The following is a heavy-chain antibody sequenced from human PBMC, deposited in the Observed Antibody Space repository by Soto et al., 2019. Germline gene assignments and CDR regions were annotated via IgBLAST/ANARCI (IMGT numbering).Heavy chain of an antibody. J-gene: IGHJ4*02. D-gene: IGHD6-13*01. V-gene: IGHV3-33*01. Sequence: GGSLRLSCAASGFTFSSYGMHWVRQAPGKGLEWVAVIWYDGSNKYYADSVKGLFTISRDNSKNTLYLQMNSLRAEDTAVYYCARDIEAAAFDYWGQGTLVTVSS. CDR1: GFTFSSYG. CDR3: ARDIEAAAFDY. CDR2: IWYDGSNK.